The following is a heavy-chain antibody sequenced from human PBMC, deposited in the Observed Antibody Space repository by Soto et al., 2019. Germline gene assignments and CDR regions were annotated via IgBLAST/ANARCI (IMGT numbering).Heavy chain of an antibody. J-gene: IGHJ4*02. D-gene: IGHD6-19*01. Sequence: VQLVESGGGVVQPGRSLRISCAASGFTFSDYAMHWVRQAPGKGLEWVAVVSHDGRKTHYADSVKGRFTISRDSSKNTVSLEMTSLRAEDTAVYYCAKGGRQWLVTSDFNYWGQGALVTVSS. CDR2: VSHDGRKT. CDR3: AKGGRQWLVTSDFNY. CDR1: GFTFSDYA. V-gene: IGHV3-30*18.